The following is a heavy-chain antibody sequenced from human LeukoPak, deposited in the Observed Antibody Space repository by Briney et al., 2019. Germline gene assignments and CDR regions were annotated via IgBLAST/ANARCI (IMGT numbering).Heavy chain of an antibody. D-gene: IGHD6-13*01. CDR1: GFTFSSYA. V-gene: IGHV3-23*01. Sequence: GGSLRLSCAASGFTFSSYAMSWARQAPGKGLEWVSAISGSGGSTYYADSVKGRFTISRDNSKNTLYLQMNSLRAEDMALYYCAKGGAAAGSYYYYYMDVWGKGTTVTVSS. J-gene: IGHJ6*03. CDR3: AKGGAAAGSYYYYYMDV. CDR2: ISGSGGST.